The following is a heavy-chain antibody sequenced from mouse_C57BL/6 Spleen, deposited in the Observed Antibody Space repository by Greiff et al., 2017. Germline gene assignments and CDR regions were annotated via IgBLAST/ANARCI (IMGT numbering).Heavy chain of an antibody. CDR1: GYTFTSYW. J-gene: IGHJ1*03. V-gene: IGHV1-64*01. CDR3: ARGVYGSSWYFDV. Sequence: VQLQQPGAELVKPGASVKLSCKASGYTFTSYWMHWVKQRPGQGLEWIGMIHPNSGSTNYNEKFKSKATLTVDKSSSTAYMQLSSLTSEDSAVYYCARGVYGSSWYFDVWGTGTTVTVSS. D-gene: IGHD1-1*01. CDR2: IHPNSGST.